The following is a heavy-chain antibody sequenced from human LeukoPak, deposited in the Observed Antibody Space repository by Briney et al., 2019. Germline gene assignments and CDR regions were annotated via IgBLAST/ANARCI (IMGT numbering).Heavy chain of an antibody. D-gene: IGHD6-6*01. Sequence: PGGSLRLSFAASGFTFSAYSMNWVRQAPGKGLEWVSSISSSSYIYYADSVKGRFTISRDNAKISLYLQMNSLRAEDTAVYYCARGGVAARRDAFDIWGQGTMVTVSS. CDR2: ISSSSYI. V-gene: IGHV3-21*01. CDR3: ARGGVAARRDAFDI. CDR1: GFTFSAYS. J-gene: IGHJ3*02.